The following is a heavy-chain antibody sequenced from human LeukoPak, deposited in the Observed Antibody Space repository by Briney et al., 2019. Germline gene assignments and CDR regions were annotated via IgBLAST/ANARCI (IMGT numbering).Heavy chain of an antibody. CDR2: IISSSDYI. CDR1: GFTFSSYS. CDR3: AREGNWNFDY. V-gene: IGHV3-21*01. Sequence: GGSLRLYCVASGFTFSSYSMNWVRQAPGKGLEWVSSIISSSDYIYYEDSVKGRFTISRDNAKNSLYLQMNSLRAEDTAVYYCAREGNWNFDYWGQGTLVTVSS. J-gene: IGHJ4*02. D-gene: IGHD1-20*01.